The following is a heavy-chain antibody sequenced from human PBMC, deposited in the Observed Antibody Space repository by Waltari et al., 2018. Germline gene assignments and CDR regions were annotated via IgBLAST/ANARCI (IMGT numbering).Heavy chain of an antibody. CDR3: ARASLYDFWSGYQP. CDR2: SYYSGST. J-gene: IGHJ4*02. V-gene: IGHV4-59*12. Sequence: QVQLQESGPGLVKPSETLSLTCTVSGGSISSYYWSWIRQPPGKGLEWIGYSYYSGSTNYNPYLKSRVTIAVDTSKNQVSRKLSSVTAADKAVYYCARASLYDFWSGYQPWGQGTLVTVSS. D-gene: IGHD3-3*01. CDR1: GGSISSYY.